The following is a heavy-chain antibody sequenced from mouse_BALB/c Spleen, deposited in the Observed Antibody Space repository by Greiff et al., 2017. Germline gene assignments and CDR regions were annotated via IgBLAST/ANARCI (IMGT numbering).Heavy chain of an antibody. Sequence: VQLKESGPGLVAPSQSLSITCTVSGFSLTSYGVHWVRQPPGKGLEWLGVIWAGGSTNYNSALMSRLSISKDNSKSQVFLKMNSLQTDDTAMYYCAREDGSSPYYYAMDYWGQGTSVTVSS. CDR1: GFSLTSYG. J-gene: IGHJ4*01. CDR3: AREDGSSPYYYAMDY. CDR2: IWAGGST. D-gene: IGHD1-1*01. V-gene: IGHV2-9*02.